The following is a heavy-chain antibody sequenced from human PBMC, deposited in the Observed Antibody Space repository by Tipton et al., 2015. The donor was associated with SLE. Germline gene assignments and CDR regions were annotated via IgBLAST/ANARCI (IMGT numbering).Heavy chain of an antibody. CDR1: GFTVSSNY. J-gene: IGHJ4*02. CDR3: VKEHNTGWPNFDY. Sequence: SLRLSCAASGFTVSSNYMSWVRQAPGKGLEWVSVIRADGSHPYYADSVKGRFTISRDNGKNSLYLQMRSLTTEDTALYYCVKEHNTGWPNFDYWGQGTLVTVSA. V-gene: IGHV3-43*02. D-gene: IGHD6-19*01. CDR2: IRADGSHP.